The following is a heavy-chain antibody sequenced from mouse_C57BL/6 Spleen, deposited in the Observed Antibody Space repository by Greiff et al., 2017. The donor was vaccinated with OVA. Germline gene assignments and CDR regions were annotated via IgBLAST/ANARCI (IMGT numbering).Heavy chain of an antibody. D-gene: IGHD1-1*01. Sequence: QVQLQQPGTELVKPGASVKLSCKASGYTFTSYWMHWVKKRPGQGLEWIGNINPSNGGTNYNGKFKGKATLTADKSSSTAYMQLSSLTSEDSAVYFCARDYYYGSDSMDYWGQGTSVTVSS. J-gene: IGHJ4*01. CDR2: INPSNGGT. V-gene: IGHV1-53*01. CDR3: ARDYYYGSDSMDY. CDR1: GYTFTSYW.